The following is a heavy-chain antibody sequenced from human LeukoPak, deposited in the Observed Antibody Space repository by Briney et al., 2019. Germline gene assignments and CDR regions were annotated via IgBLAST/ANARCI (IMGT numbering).Heavy chain of an antibody. CDR3: VRGSLRLPRSTPDY. V-gene: IGHV3-74*03. J-gene: IGHJ4*02. Sequence: GGSLRLSCAVSGFSFTNYWMHWVRQDPGKGLVWVSYISSDGSVTKYADSVKGQFTISRDNAVNTLYLQMNSLRVEDTAVYYCVRGSLRLPRSTPDYWGQGTLVTVSS. CDR1: GFSFTNYW. CDR2: ISSDGSVT. D-gene: IGHD2-21*02.